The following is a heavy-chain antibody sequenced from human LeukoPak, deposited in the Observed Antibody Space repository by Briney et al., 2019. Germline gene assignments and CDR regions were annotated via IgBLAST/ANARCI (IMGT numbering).Heavy chain of an antibody. CDR2: VIPIFGTA. Sequence: GASVKVSCKASGHTFTTYYVHLVRQAPGQGLEWMGGVIPIFGTANYAQKFQGRVTITADESTSTAYMELSSLRSEDTAVYYCAREPPRTIAAAGVFDYWGQGTLVTVSS. V-gene: IGHV1-69*13. CDR1: GHTFTTYY. D-gene: IGHD6-13*01. J-gene: IGHJ4*02. CDR3: AREPPRTIAAAGVFDY.